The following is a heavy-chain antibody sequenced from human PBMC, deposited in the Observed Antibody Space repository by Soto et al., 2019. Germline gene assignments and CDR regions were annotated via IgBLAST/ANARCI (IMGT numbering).Heavy chain of an antibody. D-gene: IGHD6-13*01. Sequence: QVQLVQSGAEEKKPGASVKVSCKASGYTFTSYAIHWVRQAPGQRLEWMGWINAGNGNTKHSQKLQGRVTITRDTSACTAYMELSSLRSEDTAVYYCARDVAAADYWGQGTLVTVSS. CDR3: ARDVAAADY. CDR2: INAGNGNT. J-gene: IGHJ4*02. CDR1: GYTFTSYA. V-gene: IGHV1-3*05.